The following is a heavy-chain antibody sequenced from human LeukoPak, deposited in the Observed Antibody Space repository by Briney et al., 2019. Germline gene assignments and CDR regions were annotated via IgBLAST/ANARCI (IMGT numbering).Heavy chain of an antibody. J-gene: IGHJ3*02. D-gene: IGHD3-10*01. Sequence: GGSLRLSCAASGFTFSSYAMSWVRRAPGEGLEWVSAISGSGGSTSYADSVTGRFTISRDNSKNTLYLQMNSLRAEDTAVYYCAKDLVTMVRGPRGLAFDIWGQGTMVTVSS. CDR3: AKDLVTMVRGPRGLAFDI. V-gene: IGHV3-23*01. CDR2: ISGSGGST. CDR1: GFTFSSYA.